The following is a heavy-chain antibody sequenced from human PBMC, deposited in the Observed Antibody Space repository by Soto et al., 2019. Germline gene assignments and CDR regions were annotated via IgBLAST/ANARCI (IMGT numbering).Heavy chain of an antibody. D-gene: IGHD3-9*01. CDR3: ASSRPKYERGGDWLSFYDY. CDR1: GGTFSSYT. J-gene: IGHJ4*02. Sequence: ASVKVSCKASGGTFSSYTISWVRQAPGQGLEWMGRIIPILGIANYAQKFQGRVTITADKSTSTAYMELSSLRSEDTAVYYCASSRPKYERGGDWLSFYDYWGQGTLVTVSS. V-gene: IGHV1-69*02. CDR2: IIPILGIA.